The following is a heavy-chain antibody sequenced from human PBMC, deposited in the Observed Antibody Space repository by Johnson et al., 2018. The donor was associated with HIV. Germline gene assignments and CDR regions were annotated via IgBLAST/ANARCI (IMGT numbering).Heavy chain of an antibody. CDR3: ARDRAPFYSSSSPPFDVFDI. CDR1: GFTFSSYC. V-gene: IGHV3-30*03. Sequence: QVQLVESGGGVVQPGGSLRLSCAASGFTFSSYCMHWVRQAPGKGLEWVAVLSYDGGNKYYADSVKGRFTISRDNSKNPLYLHMNSLRAEDSAVYYCARDRAPFYSSSSPPFDVFDIWGQGTMVTVSS. D-gene: IGHD6-6*01. J-gene: IGHJ3*02. CDR2: LSYDGGNK.